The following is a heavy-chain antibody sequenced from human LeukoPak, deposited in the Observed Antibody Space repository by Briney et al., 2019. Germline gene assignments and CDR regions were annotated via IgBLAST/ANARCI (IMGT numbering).Heavy chain of an antibody. D-gene: IGHD3-16*01. J-gene: IGHJ4*02. Sequence: PGRSLRLSCAASGFTFRNYGMHWVRQAPGKELEWVAVIWNDGSKKFYADSVKGRVTISRDNSKNTLYLQMNSLRAEDTAVYYCARDSLGGDYWGQGTLVTVSS. V-gene: IGHV3-33*01. CDR3: ARDSLGGDY. CDR2: IWNDGSKK. CDR1: GFTFRNYG.